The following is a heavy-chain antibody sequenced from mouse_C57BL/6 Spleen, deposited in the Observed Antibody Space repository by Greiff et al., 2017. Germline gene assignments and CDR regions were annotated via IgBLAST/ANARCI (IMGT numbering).Heavy chain of an antibody. CDR1: GYTFTDYN. CDR3: ARGDYDPAWFAY. V-gene: IGHV1-22*01. Sequence: VQLQQSGPELVKPGASVKMSCKASGYTFTDYNMHWVKQSHGKSLEWIGYINPNNGGTSYNQKFKGKATLTVNKSSSTAYMELRSLTSEDSAVYYRARGDYDPAWFAYWGQGTLVTVSA. D-gene: IGHD2-4*01. J-gene: IGHJ3*01. CDR2: INPNNGGT.